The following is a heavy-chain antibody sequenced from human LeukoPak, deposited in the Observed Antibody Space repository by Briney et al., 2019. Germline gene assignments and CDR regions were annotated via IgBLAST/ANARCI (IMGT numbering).Heavy chain of an antibody. V-gene: IGHV3-30-3*01. CDR2: ISYDGSNK. CDR3: ARGPYYGDYDY. Sequence: PGGSLRLSCAASGFTFSSYAMHWVRQAPGKGLEWVAVISYDGSNKYYADSVKGRFTISRDNSKNTLYLQMNSLRAEDTAVYYCARGPYYGDYDYWGQGTLVTVSS. J-gene: IGHJ4*02. CDR1: GFTFSSYA. D-gene: IGHD4-17*01.